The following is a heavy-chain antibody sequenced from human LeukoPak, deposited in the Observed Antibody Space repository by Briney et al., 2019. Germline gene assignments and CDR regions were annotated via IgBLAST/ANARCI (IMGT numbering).Heavy chain of an antibody. D-gene: IGHD3-10*01. V-gene: IGHV3-23*02. CDR1: GFTLSNYG. J-gene: IGHJ4*02. CDR2: ISMGGGT. Sequence: PGGCLRLSCAASGFTLSNYGMVWYRQAPGKGLEWVATISMGGGTFYGDSVKGRFTISRDNSKSTLFLQMNGLRVEDTAIYYCAKDRYSENMIRGGSYWGQGTLVTVSS. CDR3: AKDRYSENMIRGGSY.